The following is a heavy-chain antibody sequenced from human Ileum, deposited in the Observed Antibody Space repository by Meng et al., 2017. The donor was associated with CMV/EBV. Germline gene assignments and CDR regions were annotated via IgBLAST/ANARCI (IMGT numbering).Heavy chain of an antibody. CDR3: ARRYCTGTRCPPVALDI. CDR2: IYSGTT. V-gene: IGHV4-39*07. D-gene: IGHD2-8*02. CDR1: GGSVSSSSDY. Sequence: GSLRLSCLVSGGSVSSSSDYWGWIRQSPDKGLEWIGSIYSGTTHYNPSLGSRVTISVDTSKSLVSLRLRSVTAADTAVYYCARRYCTGTRCPPVALDIWGQGTMVTVSS. J-gene: IGHJ3*02.